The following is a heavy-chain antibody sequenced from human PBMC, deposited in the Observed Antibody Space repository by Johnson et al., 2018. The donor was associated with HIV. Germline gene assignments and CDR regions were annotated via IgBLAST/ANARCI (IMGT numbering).Heavy chain of an antibody. CDR1: GFTFSSYA. V-gene: IGHV3-30-3*01. CDR2: ISYDGSNK. J-gene: IGHJ3*02. CDR3: ARSIMGAGPFDS. Sequence: QVQLVESGGGLVQPGGSLRLSCAASGFTFSSYAMHWVRQAPGKGLEWVAVISYDGSNKYYADSVKGRFTISRDNSKNTLYLQMNSLRAEDTAVYYCARSIMGAGPFDSWGQGTMVSVSS.